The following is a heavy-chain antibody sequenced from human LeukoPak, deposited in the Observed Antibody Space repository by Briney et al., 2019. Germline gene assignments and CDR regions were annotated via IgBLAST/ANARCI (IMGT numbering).Heavy chain of an antibody. CDR3: ARHKNWNDADAFDI. D-gene: IGHD1-1*01. V-gene: IGHV4-39*01. Sequence: PSETLSPTCTVSGGSISSSSYYWGWIRQPPGKGLEWIGSIYYSGSTYYNPSLKSRVTISVDTSKNQFSLKLSSVTAADTAVYYCARHKNWNDADAFDIWGQGTMVTVSS. CDR2: IYYSGST. J-gene: IGHJ3*02. CDR1: GGSISSSSYY.